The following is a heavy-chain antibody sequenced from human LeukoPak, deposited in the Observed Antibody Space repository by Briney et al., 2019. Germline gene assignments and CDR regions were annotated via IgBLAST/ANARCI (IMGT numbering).Heavy chain of an antibody. CDR1: GFTFSSYA. Sequence: GRSLRLSCAASGFTFSSYAMHWVRQAPGKGLEWVAVISYGGSNKYYADSVKGRFTISRDNSKNTLYLQMNSLRAEDTAVYYCARTPHPVATRHLDYWGQGTLVTVSS. D-gene: IGHD5-12*01. V-gene: IGHV3-30-3*01. CDR2: ISYGGSNK. CDR3: ARTPHPVATRHLDY. J-gene: IGHJ4*02.